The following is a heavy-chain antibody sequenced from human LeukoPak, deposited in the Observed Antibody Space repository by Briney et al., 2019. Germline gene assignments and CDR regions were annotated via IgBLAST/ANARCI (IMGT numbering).Heavy chain of an antibody. D-gene: IGHD6-13*01. Sequence: GGSLILSCATSGFTFDDYGMSWVRQAPGKGLELDSGINWNGGSTGYADSVKGRFTISRDNAKNSLYLQMNSLRAEDTALYYCARDEQLVRGVFDYWGQGTLVTVSS. V-gene: IGHV3-20*04. CDR2: INWNGGST. CDR3: ARDEQLVRGVFDY. J-gene: IGHJ4*02. CDR1: GFTFDDYG.